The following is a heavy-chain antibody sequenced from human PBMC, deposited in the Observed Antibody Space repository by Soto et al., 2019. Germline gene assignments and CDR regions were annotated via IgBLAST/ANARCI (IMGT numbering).Heavy chain of an antibody. CDR2: IYHSGST. J-gene: IGHJ5*02. D-gene: IGHD5-12*01. Sequence: TLSLTCAVSGGSISSGGYSWSWIRQPPGKGLEWIGYIYHSGSTYYNPSLKSRVTISVDRSKNQFSLKLSSVTAADTAVYYCARGGYATLNWFDPXGQGTMVTVS. V-gene: IGHV4-30-2*01. CDR1: GGSISSGGYS. CDR3: ARGGYATLNWFDP.